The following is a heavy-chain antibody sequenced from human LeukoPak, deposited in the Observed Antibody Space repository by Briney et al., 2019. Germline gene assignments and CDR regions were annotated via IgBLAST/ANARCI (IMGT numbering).Heavy chain of an antibody. V-gene: IGHV1-2*02. D-gene: IGHD3-22*01. J-gene: IGHJ4*02. CDR1: RYTFIGYY. Sequence: ASVKVSCKASRYTFIGYYMHWVLQAPGQGLEWMGWINPNSGGTNYAQKFQGRVTMTRDTSISTAYMELSRLRSDDTAVYYCARTYYYDSSGPVTDYWGQGTLVTVSS. CDR3: ARTYYYDSSGPVTDY. CDR2: INPNSGGT.